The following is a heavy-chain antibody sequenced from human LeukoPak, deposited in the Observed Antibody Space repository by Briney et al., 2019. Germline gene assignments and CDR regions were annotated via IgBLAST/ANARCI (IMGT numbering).Heavy chain of an antibody. CDR1: GGTFSSYA. Sequence: ASVKVSCKASGGTFSSYAISWVRQAPGQGLEWMGGIIPIFGTANYAQKFQGRVTITADESTSTAYMELSSLRSEDTAVYYCARDPMYSSSWENWFDPWGQGTLVTVSS. CDR3: ARDPMYSSSWENWFDP. D-gene: IGHD6-13*01. J-gene: IGHJ5*02. V-gene: IGHV1-69*13. CDR2: IIPIFGTA.